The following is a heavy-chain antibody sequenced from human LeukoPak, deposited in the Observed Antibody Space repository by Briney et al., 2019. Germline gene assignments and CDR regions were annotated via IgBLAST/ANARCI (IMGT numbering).Heavy chain of an antibody. Sequence: SETLSLTCAVYGGSFSGYYWSWIRQPPGKGLEWIGEINHSGSTNYNPSLKSRVTISVDTSKNQFSLKLSSVTAADTAVYYCASESVAVAQPDYWGQGTLVTVSS. D-gene: IGHD6-19*01. CDR1: GGSFSGYY. V-gene: IGHV4-34*01. CDR3: ASESVAVAQPDY. J-gene: IGHJ4*02. CDR2: INHSGST.